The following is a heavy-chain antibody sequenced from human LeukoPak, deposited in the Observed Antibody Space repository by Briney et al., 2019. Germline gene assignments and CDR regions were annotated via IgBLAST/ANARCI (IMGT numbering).Heavy chain of an antibody. CDR1: GFTFSSYA. Sequence: GGSLRLFCAASGFTFSSYAMSWVRQAPGKGLEWVSAISGSGGSTYYADSVKGRFTISRDNSKNTLYLQMNSLRAEDTAVYYCAKGDIVVVPAAIPGDYWGQGTLVTVSS. V-gene: IGHV3-23*01. CDR2: ISGSGGST. CDR3: AKGDIVVVPAAIPGDY. J-gene: IGHJ4*02. D-gene: IGHD2-2*02.